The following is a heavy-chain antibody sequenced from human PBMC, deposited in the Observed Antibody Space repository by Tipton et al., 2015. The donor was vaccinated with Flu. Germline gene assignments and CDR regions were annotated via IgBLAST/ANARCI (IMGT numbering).Heavy chain of an antibody. CDR3: AKGLGAARPHWFDP. CDR1: GFTFDDYA. J-gene: IGHJ5*02. Sequence: SLRLSFAASGFTFDDYAMHWVRQAPGKGLEWVSLISGDGGSTYYADSVKGRFTISRDNSKNSLYLQMNSLRTEDTALYYCAKGLGAARPHWFDPWGQGTLVTVSS. D-gene: IGHD6-6*01. V-gene: IGHV3-43*02. CDR2: ISGDGGST.